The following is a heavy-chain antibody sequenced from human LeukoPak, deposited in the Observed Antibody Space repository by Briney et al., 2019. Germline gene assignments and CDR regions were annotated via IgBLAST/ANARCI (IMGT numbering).Heavy chain of an antibody. CDR2: IIVSGATC. D-gene: IGHD3-3*01. Sequence: TGGSLRLSCVVSGFSFTSYAMTWVRQPPGKGLEWLSTIIVSGATCRCSGSVRGRFTVSRDNSKNTLFLEISSLRGDDTAVYYCAKGSDFWSGSYTGAYWFAPWGQGTLVIVSS. CDR3: AKGSDFWSGSYTGAYWFAP. CDR1: GFSFTSYA. V-gene: IGHV3-23*01. J-gene: IGHJ5*02.